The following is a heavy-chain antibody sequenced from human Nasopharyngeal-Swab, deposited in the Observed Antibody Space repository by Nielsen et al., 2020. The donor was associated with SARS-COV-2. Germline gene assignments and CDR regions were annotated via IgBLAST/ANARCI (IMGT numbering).Heavy chain of an antibody. J-gene: IGHJ4*02. Sequence: WIRQPPGKSLEWIGYIYHSGSTYYNPSLKSRVTISVDWPKNQFSLNLSSVTAADTAVYYCARLYDTSGYDYWGQGTLVTVSS. D-gene: IGHD3-22*01. CDR2: IYHSGST. CDR3: ARLYDTSGYDY. V-gene: IGHV4-30-2*01.